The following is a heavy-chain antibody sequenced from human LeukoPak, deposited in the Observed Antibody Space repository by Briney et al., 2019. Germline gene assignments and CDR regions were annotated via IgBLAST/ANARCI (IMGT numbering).Heavy chain of an antibody. V-gene: IGHV4-34*01. D-gene: IGHD6-13*01. CDR3: ARGTVRIAAAGTFNWFDP. J-gene: IGHJ5*02. CDR1: GRSFSGYY. CDR2: INHSGST. Sequence: SETLSLTCAVYGRSFSGYYWSWIRQPPGKGLEWIGEINHSGSTNYNPSLKSRVTISVDTSKNQFSLKLSSVTAAGTAVYYCARGTVRIAAAGTFNWFDPWGQGTLVTVSS.